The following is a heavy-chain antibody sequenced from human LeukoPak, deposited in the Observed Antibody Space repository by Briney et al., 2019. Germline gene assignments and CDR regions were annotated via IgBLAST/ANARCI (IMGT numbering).Heavy chain of an antibody. V-gene: IGHV1-24*01. CDR2: FDPEDGET. Sequence: GASVKVSFKVSGYTLTELSMHWVRQAPAKGLGRMGGFDPEDGETIYAQKFQGRVTMTEDTSTDTAYMELSSLRSEDTAVYYCAVLAARPTPFDYWGQGTLVTVSS. D-gene: IGHD6-6*01. CDR1: GYTLTELS. CDR3: AVLAARPTPFDY. J-gene: IGHJ4*02.